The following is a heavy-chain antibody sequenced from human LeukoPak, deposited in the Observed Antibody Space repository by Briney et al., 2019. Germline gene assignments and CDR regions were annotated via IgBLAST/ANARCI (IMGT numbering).Heavy chain of an antibody. CDR1: GGSIISYF. V-gene: IGHV4-59*01. CDR3: ARRPNGSYYLDAFDI. Sequence: PSETLSLTCTVSGGSIISYFWSWIRQPPGKGLEWIGYIYYSGSTTYNPSLKSRITISVDTSNNQFSLRLSSVTAADTAVYYCARRPNGSYYLDAFDIWGQGTMVTVSS. J-gene: IGHJ3*02. D-gene: IGHD1-26*01. CDR2: IYYSGST.